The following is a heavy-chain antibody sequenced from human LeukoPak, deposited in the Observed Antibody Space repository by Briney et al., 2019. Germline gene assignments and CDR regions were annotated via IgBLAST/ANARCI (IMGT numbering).Heavy chain of an antibody. CDR1: GGSFSSYA. V-gene: IGHV1-69*01. CDR2: IIPILGTA. J-gene: IGHJ4*02. CDR3: AREKYGGQATFDC. Sequence: SVKVSCKASGGSFSSYAISWVRQAPGQGLEWMGGIIPILGTANYAQKFQVKVTITADESTSTAYMELSSLRSEDTAAYYCAREKYGGQATFDCWGQGTLVTVSS. D-gene: IGHD4/OR15-4a*01.